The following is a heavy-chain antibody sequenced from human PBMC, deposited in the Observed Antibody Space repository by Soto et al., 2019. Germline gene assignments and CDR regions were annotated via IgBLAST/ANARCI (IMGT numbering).Heavy chain of an antibody. D-gene: IGHD6-13*01. CDR3: ARDPPLTGIAAAGYYYYGMDV. CDR1: GGSISSSNW. J-gene: IGHJ6*02. CDR2: IYHSGST. Sequence: SETLSLTCAVSGGSISSSNWWSWVRQPPGKGLEWIGEIYHSGSTNYNPSLKSRVTISVDKSKNQFSLKLSSVTAADTAVYYCARDPPLTGIAAAGYYYYGMDVWGQGTTVTVSS. V-gene: IGHV4-4*02.